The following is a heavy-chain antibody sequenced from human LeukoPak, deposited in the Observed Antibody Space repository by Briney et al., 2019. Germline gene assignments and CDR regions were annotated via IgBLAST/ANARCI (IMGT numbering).Heavy chain of an antibody. J-gene: IGHJ6*02. CDR1: GYTFTGYY. V-gene: IGHV1-2*02. Sequence: ASVKVSCKASGYTFTGYYMHWVRQAPGQGLEWMGWINPNSGGTNYAQKFQGRVTMTRDTSISTAYMELSRLRSDDTAVYYCASFSGIRLLEWLSHPGMDVWGQGTTVTVSS. CDR3: ASFSGIRLLEWLSHPGMDV. D-gene: IGHD3-3*01. CDR2: INPNSGGT.